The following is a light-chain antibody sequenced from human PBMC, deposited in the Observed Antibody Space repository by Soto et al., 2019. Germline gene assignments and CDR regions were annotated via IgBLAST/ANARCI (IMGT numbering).Light chain of an antibody. J-gene: IGKJ2*01. CDR3: QQRSNWPYT. CDR2: DAS. Sequence: EIVLTQSPATLSLSPGERATLSCRASQSVSSYLAWYQQKPGQAPRLLIYDASNRATGIPARFSGSGSGTEFPLTISSLEPEDLAVYYCQQRSNWPYTFGQGTKLEIK. V-gene: IGKV3-11*01. CDR1: QSVSSY.